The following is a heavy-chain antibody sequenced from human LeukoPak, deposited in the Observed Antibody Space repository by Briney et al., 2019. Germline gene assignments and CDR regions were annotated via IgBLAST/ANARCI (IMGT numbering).Heavy chain of an antibody. CDR1: RDSISSAGYY. D-gene: IGHD1-1*01. CDR2: VYTSGRT. CDR3: ARGSNWNSYDY. V-gene: IGHV4-61*02. Sequence: SETLSLTCTVSRDSISSAGYYWSWIRQPAGKGLEWIGRVYTSGRTNYIPSLKSRVTISLDTSNKQFSLKLSSVTAADTAVYYCARGSNWNSYDYWGQGTLVTVSS. J-gene: IGHJ4*02.